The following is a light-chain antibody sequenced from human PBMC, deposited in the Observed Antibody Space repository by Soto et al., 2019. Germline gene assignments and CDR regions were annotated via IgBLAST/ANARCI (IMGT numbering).Light chain of an antibody. CDR2: EVA. Sequence: QSVLTKPASVSGSPGQSITISCTGTSSDVGSYDVVSWYQQHPGKEPQLIIYEVAQRPSGVSDRFSGSKSGSTASLTISGLQAEDEAHYFCCSYAGSTTFWVFGGGTKVTGL. CDR3: CSYAGSTTFWV. J-gene: IGLJ3*02. CDR1: SSDVGSYDV. V-gene: IGLV2-23*02.